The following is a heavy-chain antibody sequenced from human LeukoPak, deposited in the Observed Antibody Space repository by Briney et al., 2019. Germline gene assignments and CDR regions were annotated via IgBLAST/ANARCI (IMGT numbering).Heavy chain of an antibody. CDR3: VTDVSGSCPT. Sequence: GEPLTLSCAVSGFTLSNAWKNWVGHRPSKGLEWVGLIKRKANGEPRDYDEPMKGSFTISIDDSDNTLYLQRNSRKSQDTAVYYCVTDVSGSCPTWRQGTLLTASS. V-gene: IGHV3-15*01. D-gene: IGHD1-26*01. J-gene: IGHJ4*02. CDR2: IKRKANGEPR. CDR1: GFTLSNAW.